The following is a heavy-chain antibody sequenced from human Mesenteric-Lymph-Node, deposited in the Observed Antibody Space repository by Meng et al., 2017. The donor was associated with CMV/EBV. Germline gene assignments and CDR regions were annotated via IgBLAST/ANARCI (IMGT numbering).Heavy chain of an antibody. J-gene: IGHJ6*02. D-gene: IGHD2-15*01. CDR3: ASGLVIGQPDIEGLYYYYGVDV. Sequence: GSLRLSCAISGGSISSSSHYWGWIRQPPGKGLEWIGSIYYSGNTYHNPSLKSRVTISVDTSKNQFSLELRSVTAADTAVYYCASGLVIGQPDIEGLYYYYGVDVWGQGTTVTVSS. V-gene: IGHV4-39*07. CDR1: GGSISSSSHY. CDR2: IYYSGNT.